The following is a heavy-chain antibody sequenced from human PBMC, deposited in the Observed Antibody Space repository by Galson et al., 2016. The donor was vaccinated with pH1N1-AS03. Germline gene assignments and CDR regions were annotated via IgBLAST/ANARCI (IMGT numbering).Heavy chain of an antibody. V-gene: IGHV3-53*05. J-gene: IGHJ4*02. CDR2: INREETG. D-gene: IGHD5-24*01. CDR3: AKGRGFILDS. Sequence: SLRLSCAASGFAVSDYYVSWVRQAPGKGLDWVSIINREETGYYSASVQGRFTIARDSSNNVVYLQINALRPDDTAVYYCAKGRGFILDSWVQGTLVTVSS. CDR1: GFAVSDYY.